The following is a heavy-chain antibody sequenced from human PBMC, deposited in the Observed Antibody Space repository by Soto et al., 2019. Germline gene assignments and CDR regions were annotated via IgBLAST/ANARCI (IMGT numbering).Heavy chain of an antibody. J-gene: IGHJ6*02. CDR2: INPSGGST. CDR3: ARPLRFLDPRDNYGMDV. CDR1: GYTFTSYH. D-gene: IGHD3-3*01. V-gene: IGHV1-46*01. Sequence: QVHLVQSGAEVKRPGASVNISCKASGYTFTSYHLHWVRQAPGQRLEWMGIINPSGGSTRYAQKFQGRVVMTRDTSTNTVYMEVGRLRSEDTAVYDCARPLRFLDPRDNYGMDVWGQGTTVTVSS.